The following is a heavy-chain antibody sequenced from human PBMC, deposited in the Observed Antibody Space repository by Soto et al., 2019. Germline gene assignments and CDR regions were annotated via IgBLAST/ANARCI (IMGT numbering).Heavy chain of an antibody. V-gene: IGHV4-39*01. CDR3: ARHLRWYIDY. D-gene: IGHD4-17*01. CDR1: GGSISSSSYY. J-gene: IGHJ4*02. Sequence: PSETLSLTCTVSGGSISSSSYYWGWIRQPPGKGLEWIGSIYYSGSTYYNPSLKSRVTISVDTSKNQFSLKLSSVTAADTAVYYCARHLRWYIDYWGKGTLVTVPS. CDR2: IYYSGST.